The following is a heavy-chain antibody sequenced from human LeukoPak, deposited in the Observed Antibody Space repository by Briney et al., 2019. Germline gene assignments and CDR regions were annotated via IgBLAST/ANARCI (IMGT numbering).Heavy chain of an antibody. V-gene: IGHV3-23*01. J-gene: IGHJ4*02. CDR3: AKPGSSRPHFDY. CDR1: GFTFNNYA. D-gene: IGHD3-10*01. CDR2: ISGSSGST. Sequence: GGSLRLSCATSGFTFNNYAMSWVRQAPGKGLEWVSAISGSSGSTFYADSVKGRFTISRDNSKNTLYLQMNSLRAEDTAVYYCAKPGSSRPHFDYWGQGTLVTVSS.